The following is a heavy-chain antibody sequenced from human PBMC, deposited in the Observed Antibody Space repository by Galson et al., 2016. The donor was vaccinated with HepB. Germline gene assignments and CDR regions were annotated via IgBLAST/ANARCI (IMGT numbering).Heavy chain of an antibody. J-gene: IGHJ3*02. CDR1: GFRFSDYW. Sequence: SLRLSCAASGFRFSDYWMAWVRQAHGKGLEWVADIKRDGSHKVYAESVRGRFTISRDNAEASVYLQMNSLRAEDTAIYYCAKDTHDYRRSNNYWGAFDIWGRGTVVTVSS. D-gene: IGHD5-12*01. CDR3: AKDTHDYRRSNNYWGAFDI. CDR2: IKRDGSHK. V-gene: IGHV3-7*03.